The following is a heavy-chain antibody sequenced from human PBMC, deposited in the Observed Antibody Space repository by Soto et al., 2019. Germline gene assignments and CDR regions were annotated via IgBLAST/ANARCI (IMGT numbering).Heavy chain of an antibody. CDR3: ARGFAIGWYTYYFDY. CDR2: IYYTGST. Sequence: QVQLQESGPGLVKPSETLSLTCTVSGASLTNYHWSWIRQPPGKGLEWIGYIYYTGSTNYNPSLTSRVTISVDTSKNQFSLSLSSVTAADTAVYYCARGFAIGWYTYYFDYWGQGPLVTVSS. V-gene: IGHV4-59*08. CDR1: GASLTNYH. J-gene: IGHJ4*02. D-gene: IGHD6-19*01.